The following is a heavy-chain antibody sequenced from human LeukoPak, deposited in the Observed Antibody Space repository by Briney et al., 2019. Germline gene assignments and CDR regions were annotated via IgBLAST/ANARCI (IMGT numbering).Heavy chain of an antibody. CDR2: ISGNNDNP. CDR1: GSTFSNFG. CDR3: ARDGTSTDDY. J-gene: IGHJ4*02. V-gene: IGHV1-18*01. Sequence: ASVKVSCKASGSTFSNFGINWVRQAPGQGLEWIAWISGNNDNPNYGQKFRGRFTVTTDSSTSTAYMELRNLRSDDTAVYYCARDGTSTDDYWGQGTLVTVSS. D-gene: IGHD2-2*01.